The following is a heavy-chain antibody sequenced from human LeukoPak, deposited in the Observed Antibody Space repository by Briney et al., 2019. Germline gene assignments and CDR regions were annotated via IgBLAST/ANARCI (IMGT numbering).Heavy chain of an antibody. V-gene: IGHV4-30-2*01. Sequence: SETLSLTCTVSGGSISSSSYSWSWIRQPPGKGLEWIGYIYHSGSTYYNPSLKSRVTISVDRSKNQFSLKLSSVTAADTAVYYCARDILGPSGYWGQGILVTVSS. CDR1: GGSISSSSYS. CDR3: ARDILGPSGY. CDR2: IYHSGST. D-gene: IGHD3/OR15-3a*01. J-gene: IGHJ4*02.